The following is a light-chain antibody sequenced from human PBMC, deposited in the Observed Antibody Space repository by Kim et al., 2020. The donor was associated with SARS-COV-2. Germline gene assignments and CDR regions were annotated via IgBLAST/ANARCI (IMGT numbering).Light chain of an antibody. CDR1: QNLATY. J-gene: IGKJ4*01. CDR3: QQRNSWPPAVT. Sequence: PGDRATLSCRASQNLATYLAWYQQRPGQAPRLLVYDASNRATGVPDRFSGSGSGTDFTLTISSLEPEDFSIYYCQQRNSWPPAVTFGGGTKVDIK. CDR2: DAS. V-gene: IGKV3-11*01.